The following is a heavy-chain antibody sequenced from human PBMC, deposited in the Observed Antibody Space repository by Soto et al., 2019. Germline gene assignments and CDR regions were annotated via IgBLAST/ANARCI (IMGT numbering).Heavy chain of an antibody. D-gene: IGHD3-22*01. V-gene: IGHV3-30-3*01. CDR1: GFTFSSYA. J-gene: IGHJ4*02. CDR2: ISYDGSNK. Sequence: MRLSCAASGFTFSSYAMHWVRQAPGKGLEWVAVISYDGSNKYYADSVKGRFTISRDNSKNTLYLQMKSLRAEDTAVYYCARGNVITIIVVLLAYWGQGTLVTVSS. CDR3: ARGNVITIIVVLLAY.